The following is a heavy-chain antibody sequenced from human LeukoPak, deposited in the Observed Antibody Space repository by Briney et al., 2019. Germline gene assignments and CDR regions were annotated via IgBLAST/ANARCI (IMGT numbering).Heavy chain of an antibody. J-gene: IGHJ1*01. V-gene: IGHV4-39*07. CDR3: ARTVGSSGVPAEYFQH. CDR1: GGSISSSSYY. Sequence: SETLSLTCTVSGGSISSSSYYWGWIRQPPGKGLEWIGSIYYSGSTYYNPSLKSRVTISVDTSKNQFSLKLSSVTAADTAVYYCARTVGSSGVPAEYFQHWGQGTLVTVSS. CDR2: IYYSGST. D-gene: IGHD6-13*01.